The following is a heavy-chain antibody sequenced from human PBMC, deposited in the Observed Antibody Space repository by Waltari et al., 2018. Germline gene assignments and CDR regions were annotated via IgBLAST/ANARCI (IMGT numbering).Heavy chain of an antibody. D-gene: IGHD3-22*01. J-gene: IGHJ3*02. V-gene: IGHV1-8*02. CDR1: GYTFTSYD. CDR2: MNPNSGNT. CDR3: ARGLRITMIVVVGTNAFDI. Sequence: QVQLVQSGAEVKKPGASVKVSCKASGYTFTSYDINWVRQATGQGLEWMGWMNPNSGNTGYAQKFQGRVTMTRNTSISTAYMELSSLRSEDTAVYYCARGLRITMIVVVGTNAFDIWGQGTMVTVSS.